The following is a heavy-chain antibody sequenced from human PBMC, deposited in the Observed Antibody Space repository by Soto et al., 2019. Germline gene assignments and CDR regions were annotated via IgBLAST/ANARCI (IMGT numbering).Heavy chain of an antibody. D-gene: IGHD2-2*03. CDR2: IKEDGSEK. Sequence: GGSLRLSCAASGFTFSSYWMSWVRQAPGKGLEWVANIKEDGSEKYYVDSVKGRFTISRDNAKNTLYLQMNSLRAEDTAVYYCAKDLDGYCSSTSCLRYYYGMDVWGQGTTVTVSS. V-gene: IGHV3-7*03. J-gene: IGHJ6*02. CDR1: GFTFSSYW. CDR3: AKDLDGYCSSTSCLRYYYGMDV.